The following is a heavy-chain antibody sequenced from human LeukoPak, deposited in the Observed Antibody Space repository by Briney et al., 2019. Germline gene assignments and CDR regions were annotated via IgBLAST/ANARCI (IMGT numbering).Heavy chain of an antibody. CDR3: ARDSDSSGYYYKEDAFDI. J-gene: IGHJ3*02. Sequence: PGGSLRLSCAASGFTFSSYEMNWVRQAPGKVLEWVSYISSSASSIFYADSVKGRFTISRDNAKNSLHLQMNSLRSDDTAVYYCARDSDSSGYYYKEDAFDIWGQGTMVTVSS. CDR1: GFTFSSYE. D-gene: IGHD3-22*01. V-gene: IGHV3-48*03. CDR2: ISSSASSI.